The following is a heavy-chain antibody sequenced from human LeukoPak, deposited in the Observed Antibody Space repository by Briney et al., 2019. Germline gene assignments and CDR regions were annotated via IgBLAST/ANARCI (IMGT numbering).Heavy chain of an antibody. J-gene: IGHJ4*02. CDR1: GFTFSDYY. Sequence: GSLRLSCAASGFTFSDYYMSWIRQAPGKGLEWVSYISSSGSTIYYADSVKGRFTISRDNAKNSLYLQMNSLRAEDTAVYYCARDDRTVTTNYDYWGQGTLVTVSS. D-gene: IGHD4-17*01. CDR2: ISSSGSTI. V-gene: IGHV3-11*01. CDR3: ARDDRTVTTNYDY.